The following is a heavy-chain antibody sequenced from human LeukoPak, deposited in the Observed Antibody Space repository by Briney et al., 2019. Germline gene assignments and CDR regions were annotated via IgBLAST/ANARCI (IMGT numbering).Heavy chain of an antibody. J-gene: IGHJ4*02. CDR2: ISSSGSTI. D-gene: IGHD6-19*01. CDR1: GFTFDDYG. Sequence: GGSLRLSCAASGFTFDDYGMSWIRQAPGKGLEWVSYISSSGSTIYYADSVKGRFTISRDNAKNSLYPQMNSLRAEDTAVYYCARNQMGIAVAGLFDYWGQGTLVTVSS. V-gene: IGHV3-11*01. CDR3: ARNQMGIAVAGLFDY.